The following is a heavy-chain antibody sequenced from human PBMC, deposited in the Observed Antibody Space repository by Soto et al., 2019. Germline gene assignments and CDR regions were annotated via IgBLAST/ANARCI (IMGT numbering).Heavy chain of an antibody. CDR3: ARDMSGGTYNSYYGMDV. J-gene: IGHJ6*02. CDR2: ISGSGSPT. D-gene: IGHD1-26*01. V-gene: IGHV3-23*01. CDR1: GFSFSSYA. Sequence: EVQLLESGGGLGQPGGSLRLSCAASGFSFSSYAMTWVRQAPGRGLEWVSAISGSGSPTYYADSVKGRFTISRDNSKNTLYLQMNRLRADYTAVYYCARDMSGGTYNSYYGMDVWGQGTTVTVSS.